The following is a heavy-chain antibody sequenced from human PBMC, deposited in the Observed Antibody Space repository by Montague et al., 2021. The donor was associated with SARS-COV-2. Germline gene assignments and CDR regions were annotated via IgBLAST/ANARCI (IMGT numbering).Heavy chain of an antibody. CDR1: GGSFSGYY. D-gene: IGHD3-10*01. Sequence: SETLSLTCAVYGGSFSGYYPNWIRQPPGKGLEWIGEINHSGSTNYNPSLKSRVTMSVDTSKNQFSLKLSSVTAADTAVYYCARGARQGYGFRLGSFDSWGQGTLVTVSS. J-gene: IGHJ4*02. CDR3: ARGARQGYGFRLGSFDS. V-gene: IGHV4-34*01. CDR2: INHSGST.